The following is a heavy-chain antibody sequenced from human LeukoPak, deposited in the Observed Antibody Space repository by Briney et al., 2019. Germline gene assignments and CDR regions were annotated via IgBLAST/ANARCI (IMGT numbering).Heavy chain of an antibody. CDR3: ARDWAYYYDSSGYSPDALDI. CDR1: GGSISSSSYY. Sequence: SETLSLTCTVSGGSISSSSYYWGWIRQPPGKGLEWIGSIYYSGSTYYNPSLKSRVTISVDTSKNQFSLKLSSVTAADTAVYYCARDWAYYYDSSGYSPDALDIWGQGTMVTVSS. V-gene: IGHV4-39*07. J-gene: IGHJ3*02. D-gene: IGHD3-22*01. CDR2: IYYSGST.